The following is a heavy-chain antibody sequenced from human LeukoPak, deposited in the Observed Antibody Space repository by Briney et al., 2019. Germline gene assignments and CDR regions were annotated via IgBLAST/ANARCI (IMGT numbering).Heavy chain of an antibody. CDR3: ARGLRGRWLQRQADYFDY. J-gene: IGHJ4*02. Sequence: ASVKVSCKASGYTFTSYDINWVRQATGQGLEWMGWMNPNSGNTGYAQKFQGRVTMTRNTSISTAYMELSSLRSEDTAVYYCARGLRGRWLQRQADYFDYWGQGTLVTVSS. D-gene: IGHD5-24*01. CDR2: MNPNSGNT. V-gene: IGHV1-8*01. CDR1: GYTFTSYD.